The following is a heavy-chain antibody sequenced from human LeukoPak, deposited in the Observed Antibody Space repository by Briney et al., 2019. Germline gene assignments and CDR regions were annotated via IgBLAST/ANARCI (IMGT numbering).Heavy chain of an antibody. J-gene: IGHJ4*02. CDR2: ISGSGGST. V-gene: IGHV3-23*01. D-gene: IGHD4/OR15-4a*01. CDR1: GFTFSSYA. Sequence: GGSLRLSCAASGFTFSSYAMSWVRQAPGKGLEWVSAISGSGGSTYYADSVKGRFTISRDNSKNTLYLQRNSLRAEDTGVFYCAKDGWDYGPDYWGQGTLVTVSS. CDR3: AKDGWDYGPDY.